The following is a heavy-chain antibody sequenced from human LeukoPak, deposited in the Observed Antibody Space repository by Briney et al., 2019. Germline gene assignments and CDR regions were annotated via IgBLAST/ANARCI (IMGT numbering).Heavy chain of an antibody. V-gene: IGHV1-69*05. Sequence: SVKVSCKASGGTFSSYAISWVRQAPGQGLEWMGGIIPIFGTANYAQNFQGRVTITTDESTSTAYMELSSLRSEDTAVYYCARDQGIAAAGTRWFDPWGQGTLVTVSS. CDR1: GGTFSSYA. D-gene: IGHD6-13*01. CDR3: ARDQGIAAAGTRWFDP. J-gene: IGHJ5*02. CDR2: IIPIFGTA.